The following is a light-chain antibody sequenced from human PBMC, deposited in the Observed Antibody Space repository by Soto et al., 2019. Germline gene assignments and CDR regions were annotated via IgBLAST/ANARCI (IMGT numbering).Light chain of an antibody. Sequence: QSVLTQPASVSGSPGQSITISCTGTSSDVGNYNLVSWYQQHPGKAPKLMIYEGSKRPSGVSNRFSGSKSGNTASLTISGLQAEDEADYYCCSYARSNTWVFGGGTQLTVL. V-gene: IGLV2-23*01. CDR3: CSYARSNTWV. J-gene: IGLJ3*02. CDR2: EGS. CDR1: SSDVGNYNL.